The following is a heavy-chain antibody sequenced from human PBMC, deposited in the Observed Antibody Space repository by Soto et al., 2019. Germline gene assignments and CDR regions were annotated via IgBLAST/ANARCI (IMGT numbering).Heavy chain of an antibody. Sequence: SETLSLTCAVYGGSFSGYYWSWIRQPPGKGLEWIGEINHSGSTNYNPSLKSRVTISVDTSKNQFSLKLSSVTAADTAVYYCARGEKSGDRYFDWLSGYTDYYYYMDVWGKGTTVTVSS. CDR2: INHSGST. V-gene: IGHV4-34*01. CDR3: ARGEKSGDRYFDWLSGYTDYYYYMDV. D-gene: IGHD3-9*01. CDR1: GGSFSGYY. J-gene: IGHJ6*03.